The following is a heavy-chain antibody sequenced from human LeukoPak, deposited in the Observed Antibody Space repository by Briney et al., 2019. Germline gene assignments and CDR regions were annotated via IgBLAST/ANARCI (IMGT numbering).Heavy chain of an antibody. CDR2: IYHSGST. D-gene: IGHD1-7*01. CDR3: AREKTGTTFDY. CDR1: GGSISSGSYY. Sequence: PSETLSLTCTVSGGSISSGSYYWGWIRQPPGKGLEWIGSIYHSGSTYYNPSLKSRVTISVDTSKNQFSLKLSSVTAADTAVYYCAREKTGTTFDYWGQGTLVTVSS. J-gene: IGHJ4*02. V-gene: IGHV4-39*07.